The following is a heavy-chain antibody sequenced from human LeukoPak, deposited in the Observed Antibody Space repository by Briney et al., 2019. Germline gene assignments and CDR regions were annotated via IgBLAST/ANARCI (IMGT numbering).Heavy chain of an antibody. D-gene: IGHD2-2*01. CDR1: GGSISSGGYS. CDR2: IYHSGST. Sequence: SETLSLTCAVSGGSISSGGYSWSWIRQPPGKGLEWIGYIYHSGSTYYNPSLKSRVTISVDRSKNQFSLKLSSVTAADTAVCYCARVESSTIGYWGQGTLVTVSS. V-gene: IGHV4-30-2*01. CDR3: ARVESSTIGY. J-gene: IGHJ4*02.